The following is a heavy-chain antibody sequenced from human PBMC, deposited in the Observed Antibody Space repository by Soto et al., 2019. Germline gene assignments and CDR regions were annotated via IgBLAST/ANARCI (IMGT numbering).Heavy chain of an antibody. Sequence: QVQLQQWGAGLLKPSETLALTCAVYGGSFSGYYWSWIRQAPGKGLEWIGEINHSGTINYNPSLKSRLTLSVDMSKNQFSLNLSSVTAADTAVYYCARVGFVDIVVSGGMDVWGQGTTVTVSS. CDR1: GGSFSGYY. V-gene: IGHV4-34*01. CDR2: INHSGTI. D-gene: IGHD2-2*03. J-gene: IGHJ6*02. CDR3: ARVGFVDIVVSGGMDV.